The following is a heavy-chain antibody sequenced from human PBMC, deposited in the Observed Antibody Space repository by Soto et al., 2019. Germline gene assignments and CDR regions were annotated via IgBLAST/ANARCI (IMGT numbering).Heavy chain of an antibody. CDR3: ERGRVVYYYGMDV. CDR1: GFTFSSYA. V-gene: IGHV3-30-3*01. CDR2: ISYDGSNK. Sequence: PGGSLRLSCAASGFTFSSYAMHWVRQAPGKGLEWVAVISYDGSNKYYADSVKGRFTISRDNSKNTLYLQMNSLRAEDTAVYYCERGRVVYYYGMDVWGQGTTVTVSS. D-gene: IGHD2-21*01. J-gene: IGHJ6*02.